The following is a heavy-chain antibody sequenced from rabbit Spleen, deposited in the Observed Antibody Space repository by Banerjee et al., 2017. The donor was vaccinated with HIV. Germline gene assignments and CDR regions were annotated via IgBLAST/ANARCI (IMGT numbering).Heavy chain of an antibody. CDR3: ARDSAYDSSSSYWEL. D-gene: IGHD1-1*01. V-gene: IGHV1S45*01. CDR2: IYTGSSGST. Sequence: QELLVECGGDLVKPGASLTLCCTAAGFSFSSRYYICCVRPAPGKGLEWIACIYTGSSGSTYSASWAKGRFTISKTSSTTVTLQMTSLTAADTATYFCARDSAYDSSSSYWELWGPGTLVTVS. J-gene: IGHJ6*01. CDR1: GFSFSSRYY.